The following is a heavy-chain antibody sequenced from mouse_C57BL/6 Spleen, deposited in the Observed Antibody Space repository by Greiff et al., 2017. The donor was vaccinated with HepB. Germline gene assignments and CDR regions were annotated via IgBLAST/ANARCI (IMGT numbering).Heavy chain of an antibody. Sequence: DVMLVDSGGGLVQPGGSLSLSCAASGFTFTDYYMSWVRQPPGKALEWLGFIRNKANGYTTEYSASVKGRFTISRDNSQSILYLQMNALRAEDSATYYCARSGDGYYKWFAYWGQGTLVTVSA. V-gene: IGHV7-3*01. CDR3: ARSGDGYYKWFAY. CDR1: GFTFTDYY. D-gene: IGHD2-3*01. CDR2: IRNKANGYTT. J-gene: IGHJ3*01.